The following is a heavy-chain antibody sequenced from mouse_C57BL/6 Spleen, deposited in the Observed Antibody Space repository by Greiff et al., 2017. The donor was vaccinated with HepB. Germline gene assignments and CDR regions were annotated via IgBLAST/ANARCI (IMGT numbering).Heavy chain of an antibody. Sequence: EVKLMESGGDLVKPGGSLKLSCAASGFTFSSYGMSWVRQTPDKRLEWVATISSGGSYTYYPDSVKGRFTISRDNAKNTLYLQMSSLKSEDTAMYYCARQYYGSSYHYAMDYWGQGTSVTVSS. V-gene: IGHV5-6*01. CDR1: GFTFSSYG. CDR2: ISSGGSYT. J-gene: IGHJ4*01. CDR3: ARQYYGSSYHYAMDY. D-gene: IGHD1-1*01.